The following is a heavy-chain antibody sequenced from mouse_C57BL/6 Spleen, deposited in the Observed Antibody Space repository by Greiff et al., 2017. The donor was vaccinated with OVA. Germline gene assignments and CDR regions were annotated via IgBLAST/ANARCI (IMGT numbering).Heavy chain of an antibody. CDR1: GFSLTSYG. CDR2: RWGDGST. V-gene: IGHV2-3*01. D-gene: IGHD3-2*02. J-gene: IGHJ4*01. Sequence: QVQLQQSGPGLVAPSQSLSITCTVSGFSLTSYGVSWVRQPPGKGLEWLGVRWGDGSTNYHSALISRLSISKDNSKSQVFLKLNSLQTDDTATYYCAKGRAAQATSAMDYWGQGTSVTVSS. CDR3: AKGRAAQATSAMDY.